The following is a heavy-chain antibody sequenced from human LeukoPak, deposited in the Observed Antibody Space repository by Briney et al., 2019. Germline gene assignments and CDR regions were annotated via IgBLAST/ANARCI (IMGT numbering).Heavy chain of an antibody. CDR2: ISWNSGSI. V-gene: IGHV3-9*01. CDR3: ARSHDYYYYMDV. Sequence: GRSLRLSCAASGFTFDDYAMHWVRQAPGKGLEWVSGISWNSGSIGYADSVKGRFTISRDNAKNSLYLQMNSLRAEDTALYYCARSHDYYYYMDVWGKGTTVTVSS. J-gene: IGHJ6*03. CDR1: GFTFDDYA.